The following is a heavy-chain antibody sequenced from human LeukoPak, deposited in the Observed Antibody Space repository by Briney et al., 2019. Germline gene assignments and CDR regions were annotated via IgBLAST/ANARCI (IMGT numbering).Heavy chain of an antibody. D-gene: IGHD3-10*01. CDR2: ISGSGHTT. CDR3: ASILLWFVYDY. Sequence: GGSLRLSCAASGFTFTSSAMSWVRQAPGKGLEWVSVISGSGHTTDYADSVKGRFTVSRDNSKNTLYLQMNSLRAEDTAVYYCASILLWFVYDYWGQGTLVTVSS. CDR1: GFTFTSSA. J-gene: IGHJ4*02. V-gene: IGHV3-23*01.